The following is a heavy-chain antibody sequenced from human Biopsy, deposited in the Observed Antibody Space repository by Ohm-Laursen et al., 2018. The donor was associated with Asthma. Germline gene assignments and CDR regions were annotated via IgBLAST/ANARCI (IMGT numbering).Heavy chain of an antibody. J-gene: IGHJ4*02. V-gene: IGHV1-58*01. CDR1: GFPLTAYT. CDR3: AAGRTSLNGESLI. CDR2: IVLGSGDT. Sequence: SSVKVSCNVSGFPLTAYTFQWVRQARGLGLEWIGWIVLGSGDTNYAQKFQERVTFTRDMSTSTASMELRGLRSEDTAVYFCAAGRTSLNGESLIWGQGTLVSASS. D-gene: IGHD4-17*01.